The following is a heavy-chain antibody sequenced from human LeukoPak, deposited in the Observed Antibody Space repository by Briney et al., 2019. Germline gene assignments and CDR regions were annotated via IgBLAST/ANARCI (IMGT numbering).Heavy chain of an antibody. D-gene: IGHD2-2*01. J-gene: IGHJ4*02. CDR1: GGSISSGVYY. Sequence: SETLSLTCTVSGGSISSGVYYCSWIRQHPGKGLEWIGYIYYSGSTYYNPSLKSRVTISVDTSKNQFSLKLSSVTAADTAVYYCAREGDCSSTSCPFDYWGQGTLVTVSS. CDR3: AREGDCSSTSCPFDY. V-gene: IGHV4-31*03. CDR2: IYYSGST.